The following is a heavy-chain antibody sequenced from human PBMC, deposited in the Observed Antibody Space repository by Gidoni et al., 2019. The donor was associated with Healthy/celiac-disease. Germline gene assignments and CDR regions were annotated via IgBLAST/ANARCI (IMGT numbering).Heavy chain of an antibody. D-gene: IGHD3-10*01. V-gene: IGHV1-69*12. CDR3: ARDSGTMVRGVIINYYYYGMDV. CDR1: GVTFSSYA. Sequence: QVQLVQSGAEVKKPGSSVKVSCKASGVTFSSYAISWVRQAPGQGLEWMGGIIPIFGTANYAQKFQGRVTITADESTSTAYMELSSLRSEDTAVYYCARDSGTMVRGVIINYYYYGMDVWGQGTTVTVSS. CDR2: IIPIFGTA. J-gene: IGHJ6*02.